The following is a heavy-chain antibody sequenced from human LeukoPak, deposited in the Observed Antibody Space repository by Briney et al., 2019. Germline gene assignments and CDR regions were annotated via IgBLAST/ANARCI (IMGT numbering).Heavy chain of an antibody. Sequence: SETLSLTCTVSGGSISSGDYYWSWIRQPPGKGLEWIGYIYYSGSTYYNPSLKSRVTISVDTPKNQFSLKPSSVTAADTAVYYCARAYCSSTSCPYDYYGMDVWGQGTTVTVSS. V-gene: IGHV4-30-4*01. CDR3: ARAYCSSTSCPYDYYGMDV. CDR1: GGSISSGDYY. J-gene: IGHJ6*02. CDR2: IYYSGST. D-gene: IGHD2-2*01.